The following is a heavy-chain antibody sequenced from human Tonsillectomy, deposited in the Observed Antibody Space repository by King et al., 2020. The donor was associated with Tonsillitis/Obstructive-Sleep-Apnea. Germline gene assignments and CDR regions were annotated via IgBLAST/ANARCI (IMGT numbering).Heavy chain of an antibody. CDR2: ISAFNGNT. CDR3: ARIAVAGHYDYYGMDV. Sequence: VQLVESGAEVKKPGASVKVSCEASGYTFTTFGIIWVRQAPGQGLEWMGWISAFNGNTNYAQKLQGRFTMTTDTSTSTAYMDLRSLRSDDTAVYYCARIAVAGHYDYYGMDVWGQGTTVTASS. CDR1: GYTFTTFG. V-gene: IGHV1-18*01. D-gene: IGHD6-19*01. J-gene: IGHJ6*02.